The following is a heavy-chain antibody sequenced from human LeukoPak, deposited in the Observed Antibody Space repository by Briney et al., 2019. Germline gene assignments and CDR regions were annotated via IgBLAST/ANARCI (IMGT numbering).Heavy chain of an antibody. CDR3: ARDLTNLDILTGYYSYYFDY. Sequence: GGSLRLSCAASGFTFSNYWMNWVRQAPGRGLEWVAIIKQDGSEKLYVDSVEGRFTISRDNAKNSLYLQMNSLRVEDTAVYYCARDLTNLDILTGYYSYYFDYWGQGTLVTVSS. J-gene: IGHJ4*02. CDR1: GFTFSNYW. V-gene: IGHV3-7*03. CDR2: IKQDGSEK. D-gene: IGHD3-9*01.